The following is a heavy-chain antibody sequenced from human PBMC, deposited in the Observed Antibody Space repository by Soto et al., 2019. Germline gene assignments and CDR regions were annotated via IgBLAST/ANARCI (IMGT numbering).Heavy chain of an antibody. CDR2: ISGSGGST. D-gene: IGHD5-18*01. Sequence: SLRLSCAASGFTFSSYAMSWVRQAPGKGLEWVSAISGSGGSTYYADSVKGRFTISRDNSKNTLYLQMNSLRAEGTAVYYCAKDLTAMVTGVDYWGQGTMVTVYS. CDR1: GFTFSSYA. CDR3: AKDLTAMVTGVDY. V-gene: IGHV3-23*01. J-gene: IGHJ4*02.